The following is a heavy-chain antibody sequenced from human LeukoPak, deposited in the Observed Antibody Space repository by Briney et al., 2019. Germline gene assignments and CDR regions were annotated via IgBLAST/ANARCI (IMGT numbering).Heavy chain of an antibody. CDR1: GGSISSYS. V-gene: IGHV4-59*13. Sequence: SETLSLTCSVSGGSISSYSWTWIRQPPGKGLEWIGFIDYSGSSNYNPSLKSRVTISADPSTNHFSLNLTSVTAADTAVYFCARVPPVADWAPDIWGRGTMVTVSS. CDR2: IDYSGSS. D-gene: IGHD3-9*01. J-gene: IGHJ3*02. CDR3: ARVPPVADWAPDI.